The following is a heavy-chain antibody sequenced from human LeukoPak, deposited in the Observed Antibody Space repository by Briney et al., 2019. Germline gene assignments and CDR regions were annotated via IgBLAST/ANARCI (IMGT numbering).Heavy chain of an antibody. CDR2: ISGSGGTT. D-gene: IGHD1-7*01. Sequence: PGGSLRLSCAASGFTFSSYAMSWARQAPGKGLEWVSAISGSGGTTYYADSVKGRFTISRDNSKNTLYLQMNSLRAEDTAVYYCAKDWSLTGTFDYWGQGTLVTVSS. V-gene: IGHV3-23*01. J-gene: IGHJ4*02. CDR3: AKDWSLTGTFDY. CDR1: GFTFSSYA.